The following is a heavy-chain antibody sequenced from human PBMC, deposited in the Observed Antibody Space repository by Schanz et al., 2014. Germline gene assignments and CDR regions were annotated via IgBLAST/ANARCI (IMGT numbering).Heavy chain of an antibody. CDR2: VSRSTPDI. CDR3: ARGRVLES. D-gene: IGHD1-1*01. J-gene: IGHJ5*02. Sequence: EVHLLESGGGLVEPGGSLRLSCATSGFSLDIFAVSWVRQAPGKGLEWVSYVSRSTPDIYYADSVKGRFTISRDNAKNSLFLQMNSLRPEDTAVYYCARGRVLESWGQGTLVNVSS. CDR1: GFSLDIFA. V-gene: IGHV3-21*01.